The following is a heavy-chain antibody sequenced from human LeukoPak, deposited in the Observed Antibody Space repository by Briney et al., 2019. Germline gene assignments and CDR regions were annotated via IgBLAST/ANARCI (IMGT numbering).Heavy chain of an antibody. CDR2: IYYSRST. CDR1: GGSISSSIYY. Sequence: PSETLSLTCSVSGGSISSSIYYWGWIRQPPGKGLEWIGTIYYSRSTYYNPSLKSRVTISVDTSKNQFSLKLRSVTAADTAVYYCARRLGGSGSYYYWGQGTLVT. V-gene: IGHV4-39*01. CDR3: ARRLGGSGSYYY. J-gene: IGHJ4*02. D-gene: IGHD3-10*01.